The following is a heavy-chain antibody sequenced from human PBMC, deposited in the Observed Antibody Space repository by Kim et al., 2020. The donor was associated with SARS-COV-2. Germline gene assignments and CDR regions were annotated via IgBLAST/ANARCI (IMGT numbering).Heavy chain of an antibody. Sequence: GGSLRLSCAASGFTFSSYAMSWVRQAPGKGLEWVSVIYSGGSSTYYADSVKGRFTISRDNSKNTLYLQMNSLRAEDTAVYYCAKDKGIAAAGIFDYWGQGTLVTVSS. CDR1: GFTFSSYA. V-gene: IGHV3-23*03. CDR2: IYSGGSST. J-gene: IGHJ4*02. CDR3: AKDKGIAAAGIFDY. D-gene: IGHD6-13*01.